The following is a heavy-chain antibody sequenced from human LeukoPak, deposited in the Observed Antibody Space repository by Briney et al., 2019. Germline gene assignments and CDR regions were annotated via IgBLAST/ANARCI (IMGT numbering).Heavy chain of an antibody. V-gene: IGHV4-30-2*01. Sequence: PSETLSLTCTVSGGSISSGGYYWSWIRQPPGKGLEWIGYIYHSGSTYYNPSLKSRVTISVDRSKNQFSLKLSSVTAADTAVYYCARGPGGYSFWFDPWGQGTLVTVSS. CDR1: GGSISSGGYY. CDR2: IYHSGST. D-gene: IGHD5-18*01. J-gene: IGHJ5*02. CDR3: ARGPGGYSFWFDP.